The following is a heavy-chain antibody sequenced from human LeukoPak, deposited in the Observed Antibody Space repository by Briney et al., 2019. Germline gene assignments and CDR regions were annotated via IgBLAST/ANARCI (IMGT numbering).Heavy chain of an antibody. CDR3: AKDEVTIFGVVTASDY. Sequence: GGSLRLSCAASGFTFSSYGMHWVRQAPGKGLEWVAFIRYDGSNKYYADSVKGRFTISRDNSKNTLYLQMNSLRAEDTAVYYCAKDEVTIFGVVTASDYWGQGTLVTVSS. D-gene: IGHD3-3*01. CDR2: IRYDGSNK. V-gene: IGHV3-30*02. CDR1: GFTFSSYG. J-gene: IGHJ4*02.